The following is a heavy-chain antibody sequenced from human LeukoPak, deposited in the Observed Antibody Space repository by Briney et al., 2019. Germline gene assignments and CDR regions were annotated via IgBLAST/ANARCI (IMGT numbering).Heavy chain of an antibody. J-gene: IGHJ5*02. CDR3: AKTDCTSTSCYIGWFDP. V-gene: IGHV3-23*01. Sequence: GGSLRLSCAASGVTFSSYGMSWVRQAPGKGLEWLSAISPSGDNTYYADSMKGRFTISRDNSRNTLYLQVNTLRAADTALYYCAKTDCTSTSCYIGWFDPWGQGTLVTVSS. CDR2: ISPSGDNT. D-gene: IGHD2-2*02. CDR1: GVTFSSYG.